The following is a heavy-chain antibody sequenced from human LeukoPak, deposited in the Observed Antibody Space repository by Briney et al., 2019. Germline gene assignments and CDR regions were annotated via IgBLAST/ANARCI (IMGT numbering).Heavy chain of an antibody. J-gene: IGHJ6*03. D-gene: IGHD2-15*01. CDR2: ISGSGDKA. Sequence: AGSMRLSCAAAGFSLSTYALSWVSPAQGGVMEWVAAISGSGDKAYHADSVKGQFTISKDNAENRLSLQMDSLRAEDTAVYFCAKDTTAWWYHRAYMNVWGKGTTVTVSS. CDR1: GFSLSTYA. CDR3: AKDTTAWWYHRAYMNV. V-gene: IGHV3-23*01.